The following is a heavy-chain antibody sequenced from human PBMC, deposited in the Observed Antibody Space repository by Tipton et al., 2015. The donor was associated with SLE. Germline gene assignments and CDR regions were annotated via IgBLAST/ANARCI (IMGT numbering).Heavy chain of an antibody. CDR3: ARSRDKATDSFDV. J-gene: IGHJ3*01. V-gene: IGHV4-31*11. CDR2: IYYSGNT. D-gene: IGHD5-24*01. CDR1: GGSFSGYY. Sequence: TLSLTCAVYGGSFSGYYWTWIRQHPGKGLEWIGYIYYSGNTFYNPSLKSRLTISVDTSQNQFSLKLSSVTAADTAVYYCARSRDKATDSFDVWGQGTMVTVSS.